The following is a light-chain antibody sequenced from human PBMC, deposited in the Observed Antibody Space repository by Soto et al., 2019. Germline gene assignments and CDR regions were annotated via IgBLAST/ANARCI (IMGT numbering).Light chain of an antibody. J-gene: IGKJ4*01. CDR3: QQYNNWPLT. Sequence: VLTQSPGTLSLSPGERATLSCRASQSVSSTYLAWYQQKPGQAPTLLIYGASNRATGIPDRFSGRGSGTEFSLTISSLQSEDFAVYYCQQYNNWPLTFGGGTKVDIK. CDR1: QSVSSTY. V-gene: IGKV3D-15*01. CDR2: GAS.